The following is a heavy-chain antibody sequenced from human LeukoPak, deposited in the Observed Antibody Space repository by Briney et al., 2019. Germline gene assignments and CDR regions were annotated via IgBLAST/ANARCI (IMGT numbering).Heavy chain of an antibody. CDR1: GGSISSYY. Sequence: SETLSLTCTVSGGSISSYYWNWIRQPPGKGLEWIGYIYYSGSTNYNPSLKSRVTISVDTSKNQFSLKVSSVTAADTAVYYCARVQQLVLSRWFDPWGQGTLVTVSS. V-gene: IGHV4-59*01. CDR3: ARVQQLVLSRWFDP. CDR2: IYYSGST. D-gene: IGHD6-13*01. J-gene: IGHJ5*02.